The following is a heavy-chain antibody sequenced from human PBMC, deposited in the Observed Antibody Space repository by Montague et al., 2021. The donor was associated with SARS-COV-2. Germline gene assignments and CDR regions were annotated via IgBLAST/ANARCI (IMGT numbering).Heavy chain of an antibody. Sequence: SETLSLTCAVYGGSFSGYSWSWIRQPPGKGLEWIGRIYHSGSTNYNPSLKSRVTISVDTSKNQFSLKLSSVTAADTALYYCRVVPAGIPKGPNFYYMDVWGKGTTVTVS. V-gene: IGHV4-34*01. CDR1: GGSFSGYS. D-gene: IGHD2-2*02. CDR2: IYHSGST. J-gene: IGHJ6*03. CDR3: RVVPAGIPKGPNFYYMDV.